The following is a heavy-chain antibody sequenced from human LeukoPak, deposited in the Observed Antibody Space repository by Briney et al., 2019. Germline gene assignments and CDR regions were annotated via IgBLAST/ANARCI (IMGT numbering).Heavy chain of an antibody. D-gene: IGHD1-26*01. CDR1: GFTVSSNY. J-gene: IGHJ3*02. Sequence: GSLRLSCAASGFTVSSNYMSWVRQAPGKGLEWVSVIYSGGSTYYADSVKGRFTISRDNSKNTLYLQMNSLRAEDTAVYYCARDRGMRMVGATTTDAFDIWGQGTMVTVSS. V-gene: IGHV3-53*01. CDR2: IYSGGST. CDR3: ARDRGMRMVGATTTDAFDI.